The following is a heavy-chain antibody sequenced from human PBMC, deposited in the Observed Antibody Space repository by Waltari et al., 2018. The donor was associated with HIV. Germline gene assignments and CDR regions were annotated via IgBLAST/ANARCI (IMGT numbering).Heavy chain of an antibody. CDR3: AREGIVAAPFDF. CDR2: ISRDGSSK. CDR1: GFIFRDFA. D-gene: IGHD2-15*01. Sequence: VQLVESGGGLVQPGGSLRLSCAAPGFIFRDFAIHWVRQAPGKGLEWVAVISRDGSSKYYADSVQGRFTISRDNSKNSLHLHMNSLRPKDTAVYYCAREGIVAAPFDFWGLGTLVTVSS. V-gene: IGHV3-30*01. J-gene: IGHJ4*02.